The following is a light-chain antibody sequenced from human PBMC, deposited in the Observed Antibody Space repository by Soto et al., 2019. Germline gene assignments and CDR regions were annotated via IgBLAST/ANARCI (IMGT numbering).Light chain of an antibody. J-gene: IGKJ3*01. V-gene: IGKV3-11*01. CDR2: DAS. CDR3: QQRNNWPFT. CDR1: QSITTD. Sequence: EIVLTQSPATLSLSPGERATLSCRASQSITTDLAWYQQKPGQAPRLLIYDASNRATDIPARFSGSGSGTDFTLTIRGLEPEDLALYYCQQRNNWPFTVGPGTKVDIK.